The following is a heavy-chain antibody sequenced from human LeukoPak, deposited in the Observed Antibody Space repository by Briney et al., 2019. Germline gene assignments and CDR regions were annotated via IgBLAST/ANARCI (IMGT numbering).Heavy chain of an antibody. Sequence: GASVKVSCKASGYTFTSYGISWVRQAPGQGLEWMGWISACNGNTNYAQKLQGRVTMTTDTSTSTAYMELSSLRSEDTAVYYCATATRGEGLRLWVPTLWGAFDPWGQGTLVTVSS. CDR2: ISACNGNT. D-gene: IGHD5-12*01. J-gene: IGHJ5*02. V-gene: IGHV1-18*01. CDR1: GYTFTSYG. CDR3: ATATRGEGLRLWVPTLWGAFDP.